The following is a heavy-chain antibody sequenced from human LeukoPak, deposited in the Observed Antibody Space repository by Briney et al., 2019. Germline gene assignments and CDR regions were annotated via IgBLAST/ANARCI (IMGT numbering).Heavy chain of an antibody. J-gene: IGHJ5*02. D-gene: IGHD1-26*01. CDR2: MNPNSGGT. V-gene: IGHV1-2*02. CDR3: AVSGSYYHWFDP. Sequence: RASVKVSCKASGYTFTSYDINWVRQATGQGLEWMGWMNPNSGGTNYAQKFQGRVTMTRDTSISTAYMELSRLRSDDTAVYYCAVSGSYYHWFDPWGQGTLVTVSS. CDR1: GYTFTSYD.